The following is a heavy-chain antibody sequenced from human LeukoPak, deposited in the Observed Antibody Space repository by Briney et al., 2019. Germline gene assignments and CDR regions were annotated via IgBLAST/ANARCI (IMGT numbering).Heavy chain of an antibody. Sequence: GGSLRLSCAASEFTFSSYGMHWVRQAPGKGLECVAVISYDGSNKYYADSVKGRFTISRDNSKNTLYLQMNSLRAEDTAVYYCAKLSSYGGHGWGQGTLVTVSS. V-gene: IGHV3-30*18. D-gene: IGHD4-23*01. CDR3: AKLSSYGGHG. CDR1: EFTFSSYG. CDR2: ISYDGSNK. J-gene: IGHJ4*02.